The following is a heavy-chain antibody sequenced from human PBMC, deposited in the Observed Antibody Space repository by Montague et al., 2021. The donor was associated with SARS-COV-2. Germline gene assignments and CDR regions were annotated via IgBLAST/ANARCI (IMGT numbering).Heavy chain of an antibody. CDR3: ARSGWLTRGFDS. CDR1: GGSISPYY. Sequence: SETLSLTCTVSGGSISPYYWSWIRQPPGKGLEWIAYINYSGITNHNPSLKSRVSVSLDTSKNHFSLNLKSVTAADTAVYYCARSGWLTRGFDSWGQGTLVFVSS. D-gene: IGHD5-12*01. V-gene: IGHV4-59*01. J-gene: IGHJ4*02. CDR2: INYSGIT.